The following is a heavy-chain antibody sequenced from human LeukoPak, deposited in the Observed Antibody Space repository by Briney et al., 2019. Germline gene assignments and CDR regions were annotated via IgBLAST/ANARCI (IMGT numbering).Heavy chain of an antibody. V-gene: IGHV1-18*01. CDR2: ISAYNGNT. CDR3: ARGSEFGELSAEFDY. J-gene: IGHJ4*02. CDR1: GYTFTSYG. D-gene: IGHD3-10*01. Sequence: ASVKVSCKASGYTFTSYGISWVRQAPGQGLEWMGWISAYNGNTNYAQKLQGRVTMTTDTSTSTAYMELRSLRSDDTAVYYCARGSEFGELSAEFDYWGQGTLVTVSS.